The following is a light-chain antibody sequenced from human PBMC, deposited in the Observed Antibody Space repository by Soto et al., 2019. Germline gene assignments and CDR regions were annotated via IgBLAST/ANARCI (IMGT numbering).Light chain of an antibody. V-gene: IGLV2-11*01. CDR1: SSDVGTYDF. Sequence: QSALTQPRSVSGSPGQSVTISCTGTSSDVGTYDFVSWYQQHPGKAPRLMIFDVSERPSGVPDRFSGSKSGNTASLTISGLQDEDEADYYCCLHAGTFYVFGAGTKVNV. J-gene: IGLJ1*01. CDR3: CLHAGTFYV. CDR2: DVS.